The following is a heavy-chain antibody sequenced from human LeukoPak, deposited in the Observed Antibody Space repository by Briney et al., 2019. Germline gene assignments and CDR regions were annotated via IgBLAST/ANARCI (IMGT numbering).Heavy chain of an antibody. J-gene: IGHJ3*02. CDR1: GGTFSSYA. Sequence: GASVKVSCKASGGTFSSYAISWVRQAPGQGLEWMGRIIPILGIANYAQKFQGRVTITADKSTSTAYTELSSLRSKDTAVYYCARDSGNPRAFDIWGQGTMVTVSS. CDR2: IIPILGIA. D-gene: IGHD1-14*01. CDR3: ARDSGNPRAFDI. V-gene: IGHV1-69*04.